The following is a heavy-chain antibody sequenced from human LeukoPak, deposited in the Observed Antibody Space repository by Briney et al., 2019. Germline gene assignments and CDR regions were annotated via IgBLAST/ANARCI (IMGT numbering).Heavy chain of an antibody. CDR2: INPNSGGT. J-gene: IGHJ6*04. D-gene: IGHD2-15*01. V-gene: IGHV1-2*02. Sequence: ASVKVSCKASGYTFTGYYMHWVRQAPGQGLEWMGWINPNSGGTNYAQKFQGRVTMTRDTSISTAYMELSRLRSDDTAVYYCARMEVVAATSSLYYYYYGMDVWGKGTTVTVSS. CDR3: ARMEVVAATSSLYYYYYGMDV. CDR1: GYTFTGYY.